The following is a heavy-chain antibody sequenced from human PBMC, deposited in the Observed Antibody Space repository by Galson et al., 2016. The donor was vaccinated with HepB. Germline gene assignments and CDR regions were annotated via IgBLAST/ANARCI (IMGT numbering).Heavy chain of an antibody. D-gene: IGHD2-2*01. J-gene: IGHJ6*02. V-gene: IGHV1-18*01. Sequence: SVKVSCKASGYRFDTYGISWVRQAPGQGLEWMGWLSVHNAKSKYAQKFQGRVSMTTDTSTSTAYMELRSLRSDETAVYYCARIPYCSTSSCAEYHGMDVWGQGTTVIVS. CDR2: LSVHNAKS. CDR3: ARIPYCSTSSCAEYHGMDV. CDR1: GYRFDTYG.